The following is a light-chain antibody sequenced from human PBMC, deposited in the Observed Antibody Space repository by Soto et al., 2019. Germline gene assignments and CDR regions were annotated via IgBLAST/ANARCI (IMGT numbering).Light chain of an antibody. CDR3: QQRRNLPWT. V-gene: IGKV3-11*01. Sequence: EIVLTQSPATLSLSPGERATLSCRASQSLFXYLAWFQQKPGQAPRLLIYDASNRATGIPARFSGSGSGTDFTLTISSLEPEDFTVYYCQQRRNLPWTFGPGTRVDI. J-gene: IGKJ3*01. CDR2: DAS. CDR1: QSLFXY.